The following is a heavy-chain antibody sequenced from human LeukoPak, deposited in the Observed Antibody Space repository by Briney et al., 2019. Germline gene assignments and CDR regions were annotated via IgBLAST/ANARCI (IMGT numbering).Heavy chain of an antibody. CDR3: ARETTMVRGVIITGTPHFDY. CDR2: IYTNGST. CDR1: GGSISSYY. D-gene: IGHD3-10*01. Sequence: SETLSLTCTVSGGSISSYYWSWIRQPAGKGLEWIGRIYTNGSTNYNPSLKSRVTMSVDTPKNQFSLKLSSVTAADTAVYYCARETTMVRGVIITGTPHFDYWGQGTLVTVSS. J-gene: IGHJ4*02. V-gene: IGHV4-4*07.